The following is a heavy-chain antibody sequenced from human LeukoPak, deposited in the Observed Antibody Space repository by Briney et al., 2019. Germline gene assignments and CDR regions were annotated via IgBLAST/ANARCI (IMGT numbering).Heavy chain of an antibody. Sequence: SETLSLTCTVSGGSIFSYYWNWIRQPPGKGVEWIGYIYSNGITNYSPSLRSRGTISIATSKNQFSLRLRSVTAADTAIYYCARRAYYDSSGYYPTSGYFDIWGRGTLVTVSS. V-gene: IGHV4-4*08. CDR1: GGSIFSYY. J-gene: IGHJ2*01. CDR2: IYSNGIT. CDR3: ARRAYYDSSGYYPTSGYFDI. D-gene: IGHD3-22*01.